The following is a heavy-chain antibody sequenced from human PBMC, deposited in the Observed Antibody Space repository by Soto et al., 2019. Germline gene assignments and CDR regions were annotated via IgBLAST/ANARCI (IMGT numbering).Heavy chain of an antibody. Sequence: LTCAVYGGSFSGYYWSWIRQPPGKGLEWIGEINHSGSTNYNPSLKSRVTISVDTSKNQFSLKLSSVTAADTAVYYCAISGYDSSGYRPIDYWGQGTLVTVSS. V-gene: IGHV4-34*01. CDR1: GGSFSGYY. CDR2: INHSGST. J-gene: IGHJ4*02. CDR3: AISGYDSSGYRPIDY. D-gene: IGHD3-22*01.